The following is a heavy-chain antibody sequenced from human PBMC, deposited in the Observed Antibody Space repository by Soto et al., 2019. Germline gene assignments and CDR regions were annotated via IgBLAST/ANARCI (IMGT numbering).Heavy chain of an antibody. J-gene: IGHJ4*02. CDR3: AKRDIAAAGIDY. CDR1: GFTFSSYG. V-gene: IGHV3-30*18. D-gene: IGHD6-13*01. Sequence: QVQLVESGGGVVQPGRSLRLSCAASGFTFSSYGMHWVRQAPGKGLEWVAVISYDGSNKYYADSVKGRFTISRDNSKNTLYLQMNSLRGEDTAVYYCAKRDIAAAGIDYWGQGTMVTVSS. CDR2: ISYDGSNK.